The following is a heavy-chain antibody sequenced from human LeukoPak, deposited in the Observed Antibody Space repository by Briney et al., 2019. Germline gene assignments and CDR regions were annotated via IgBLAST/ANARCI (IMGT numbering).Heavy chain of an antibody. CDR2: VYGSRGT. D-gene: IGHD2-2*01. Sequence: SETLSLTCSVSGDSISNQFWSWIRQSPGKGLEWIGYVYGSRGTDYNPSLESRVTMSRDTSKNEFSMRLRSVTAADAAIYYCARVYCSSPSCSFPVSGFTNWIDPWGQGIPVIVSS. V-gene: IGHV4-4*08. CDR1: GDSISNQF. CDR3: ARVYCSSPSCSFPVSGFTNWIDP. J-gene: IGHJ5*02.